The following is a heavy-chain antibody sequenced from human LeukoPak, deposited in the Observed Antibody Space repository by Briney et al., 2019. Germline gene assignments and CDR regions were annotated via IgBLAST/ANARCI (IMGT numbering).Heavy chain of an antibody. CDR2: INPTGTGT. CDR1: GYTFINNW. J-gene: IGHJ4*02. V-gene: IGHV1-46*01. CDR3: AKDDGWLCFGD. D-gene: IGHD3-10*01. Sequence: ASVKVSCKASGYTFINNWMHWVRQAPGQGLEWMGLINPTGTGTLYAQKFQGRVTMTRDMSTSTDYMELSSLRSEDTAVYYCAKDDGWLCFGDWSQGTLVTVSS.